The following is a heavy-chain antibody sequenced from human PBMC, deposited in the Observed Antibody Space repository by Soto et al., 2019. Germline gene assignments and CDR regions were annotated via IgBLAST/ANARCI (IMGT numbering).Heavy chain of an antibody. CDR3: ARDGVGTTTYFGYFDD. V-gene: IGHV3-33*01. J-gene: IGHJ4*02. Sequence: PGGSLRLSCAASAVTFTGFGMHWVRQAPGKGLEWVAVIRFDGSNTYYADSVKGRLTISRDNPKNMLYLQMNSLRAEDTAIYYCARDGVGTTTYFGYFDDWGLGTLVTVSS. CDR1: AVTFTGFG. CDR2: IRFDGSNT. D-gene: IGHD1-26*01.